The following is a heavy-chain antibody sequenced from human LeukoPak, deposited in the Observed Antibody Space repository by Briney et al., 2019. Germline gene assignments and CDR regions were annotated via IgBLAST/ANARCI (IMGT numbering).Heavy chain of an antibody. J-gene: IGHJ6*02. CDR3: ARTHIVVVPAAIPVPSYYGMDV. CDR1: GGSFSGYY. D-gene: IGHD2-2*02. Sequence: PSETLSLTCAVYGGSFSGYYWSWIRQPPGKGLEWIGEINHSGSTNYNPSLKSRVTISVDTSKNQFSLKLSSVTAADTAVYYCARTHIVVVPAAIPVPSYYGMDVWGQGTTVTVSS. V-gene: IGHV4-34*01. CDR2: INHSGST.